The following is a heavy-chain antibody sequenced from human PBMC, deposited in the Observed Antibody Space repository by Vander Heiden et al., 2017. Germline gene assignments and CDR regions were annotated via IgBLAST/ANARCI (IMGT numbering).Heavy chain of an antibody. J-gene: IGHJ6*02. CDR3: ARQYGGLLSGMDV. V-gene: IGHV3-23*01. CDR1: GFTFSSHA. CDR2: ISGSGGST. D-gene: IGHD4-17*01. Sequence: EVQLLESGGGLVQPGGSLRLSCAASGFTFSSHAMRWVRQARGKGVEWVAAISGSGGSTYYADSVKCRFTISRDNSKNTLYLQMNSLRAEDTAVYYCARQYGGLLSGMDVWGQGTTVTVSS.